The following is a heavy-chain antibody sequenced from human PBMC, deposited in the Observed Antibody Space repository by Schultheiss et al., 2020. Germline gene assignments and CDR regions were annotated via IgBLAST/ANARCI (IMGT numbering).Heavy chain of an antibody. CDR1: GFTFSSYA. J-gene: IGHJ4*02. CDR2: ISSNGGST. CDR3: ARGILKQTPNRHSTILRYYFDY. V-gene: IGHV3-64*01. D-gene: IGHD5-12*01. Sequence: GESLKISCAASGFTFSSYAMHWVRQAPGKGLEYVSAISSNGGSTYYANSVKGRFTISRDNSKNTLYLQMNSLRAEDTAVYYCARGILKQTPNRHSTILRYYFDYWGQGTLVTVSS.